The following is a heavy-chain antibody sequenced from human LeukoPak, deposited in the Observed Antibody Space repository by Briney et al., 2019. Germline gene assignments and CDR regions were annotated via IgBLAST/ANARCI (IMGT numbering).Heavy chain of an antibody. Sequence: GGSLRLSCAAPGFTFSSYAMSWVRQAPGKGLEWVSAISGSGGSTYYADSVKGRFTISRDNSKNTLYLQMSSLRSEDAAVYYCARAYDSGCNYWGQGTLVTVSS. CDR1: GFTFSSYA. D-gene: IGHD6-19*01. J-gene: IGHJ4*02. CDR3: ARAYDSGCNY. CDR2: ISGSGGST. V-gene: IGHV3-23*01.